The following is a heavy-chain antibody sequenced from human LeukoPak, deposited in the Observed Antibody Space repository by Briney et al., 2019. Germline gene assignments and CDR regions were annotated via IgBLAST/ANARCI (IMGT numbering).Heavy chain of an antibody. D-gene: IGHD4-17*01. V-gene: IGHV3-9*01. CDR2: ISWNSGSI. CDR3: ARDRLGPYGPHPGAFDI. Sequence: GGSLRLSCAASGFTFDDYAMHWVRQAPGKGLEWVSGISWNSGSIGYADSVTGRFTISRDNAKNSLYLQMNSLRAEDTAVYYCARDRLGPYGPHPGAFDIWGQGTMVTVSS. CDR1: GFTFDDYA. J-gene: IGHJ3*02.